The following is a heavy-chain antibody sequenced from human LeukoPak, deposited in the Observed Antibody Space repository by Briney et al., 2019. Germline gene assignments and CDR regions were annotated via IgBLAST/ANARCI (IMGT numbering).Heavy chain of an antibody. CDR1: GFTFSSHE. V-gene: IGHV3-48*03. J-gene: IGHJ4*02. Sequence: GGSLRLSCAASGFTFSSHEMNWVRQAPGKGLEWISYISSSGSTIYYADSVKGRFTVSRDNSKNTLYLQMSSLRAEDTAVYYCVRGAYSSSWLNFDYWGQGTLVTVSS. D-gene: IGHD6-13*01. CDR2: ISSSGSTI. CDR3: VRGAYSSSWLNFDY.